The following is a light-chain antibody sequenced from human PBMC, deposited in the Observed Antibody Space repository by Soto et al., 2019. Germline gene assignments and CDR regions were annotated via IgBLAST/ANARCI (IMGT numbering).Light chain of an antibody. V-gene: IGKV3-11*01. CDR3: LQRSNWPHT. Sequence: EVGLTQSPATLSLSPGERATLSCRASQSVSNFLAWFQQKPGQAPRLLIYDASNRATGIPAKFSGSGSGTDFTLTISSLEPDDFAVYYCLQRSNWPHTFGQGTKLELK. J-gene: IGKJ2*01. CDR1: QSVSNF. CDR2: DAS.